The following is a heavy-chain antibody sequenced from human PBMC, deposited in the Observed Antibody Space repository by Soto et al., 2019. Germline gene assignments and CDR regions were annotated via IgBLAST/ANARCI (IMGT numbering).Heavy chain of an antibody. J-gene: IGHJ5*02. CDR3: ARAQSSTVITSSHFDL. V-gene: IGHV3-30-3*01. CDR1: GFSFSSNA. D-gene: IGHD4-17*01. CDR2: ISYDGSTK. Sequence: GGSVRLSCAVSGFSFSSNAINWVRQAPGKRLARVAVISYDGSTKFYADSVKCRFTISRDNSENTVYLELNGLRGEDTGLYYCARAQSSTVITSSHFDLGGRGXLLTGYS.